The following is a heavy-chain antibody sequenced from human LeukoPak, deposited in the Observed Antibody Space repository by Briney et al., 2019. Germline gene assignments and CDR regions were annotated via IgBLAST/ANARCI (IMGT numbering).Heavy chain of an antibody. Sequence: GGSLRLSCAASGFTFTNAYMNWVRQAPGKGLEWVGRIKSKSDDGTIDYGAPVKGRFTILRDDSQNTLYLQMNSLKTEDTAVYYCTTDAGYISRWHNWWGQGTLVTVSS. CDR3: TTDAGYISRWHNW. J-gene: IGHJ4*02. V-gene: IGHV3-15*01. CDR1: GFTFTNAY. CDR2: IKSKSDDGTI. D-gene: IGHD1-20*01.